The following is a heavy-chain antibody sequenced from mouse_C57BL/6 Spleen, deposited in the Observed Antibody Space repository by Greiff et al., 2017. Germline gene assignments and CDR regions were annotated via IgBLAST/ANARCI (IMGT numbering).Heavy chain of an antibody. Sequence: QVQLQQPGAELVQPGASVKMSCKASGYTFTSYWITWVKQRPGQGLEWIGDIYPGSGSTNYNEKFKSKATLTVDTSSSTAYMQLSSLTSEDSAVYYCAIYGSSLYYAMDYWGQGTSVTVSS. J-gene: IGHJ4*01. CDR2: IYPGSGST. CDR3: AIYGSSLYYAMDY. D-gene: IGHD1-1*01. CDR1: GYTFTSYW. V-gene: IGHV1-55*01.